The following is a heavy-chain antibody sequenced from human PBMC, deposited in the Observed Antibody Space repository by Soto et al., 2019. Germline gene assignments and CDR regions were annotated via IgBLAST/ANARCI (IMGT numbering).Heavy chain of an antibody. CDR1: GCSISSYY. V-gene: IGHV4-59*08. Sequence: PSETLSLTCTVSGCSISSYYWSWIRQPPGKGLEWIGYIYYSGSTNYNPSLKSRVTISVDTSKNQFSLKLSSVTAADTAVYYCASGPRGWHHYYYMDVWGKGTTVTVSS. CDR2: IYYSGST. CDR3: ASGPRGWHHYYYMDV. D-gene: IGHD6-19*01. J-gene: IGHJ6*03.